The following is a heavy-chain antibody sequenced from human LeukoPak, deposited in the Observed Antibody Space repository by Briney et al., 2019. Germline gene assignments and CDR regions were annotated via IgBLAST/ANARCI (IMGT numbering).Heavy chain of an antibody. CDR3: ARDNGIVGASALDY. V-gene: IGHV4-34*01. CDR2: INHSGST. D-gene: IGHD1-26*01. J-gene: IGHJ4*02. Sequence: KPSETLSLTCAVYGGSFSGYYWSWIRQPPGKGLEWIGEINHSGSTNHNPSLKSRVTISVDTSKNQFSLKLSSVTAADTAVYYCARDNGIVGASALDYWGQGTLVTVSS. CDR1: GGSFSGYY.